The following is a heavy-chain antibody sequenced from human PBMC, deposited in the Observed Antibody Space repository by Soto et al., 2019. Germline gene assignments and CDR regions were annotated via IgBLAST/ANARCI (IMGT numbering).Heavy chain of an antibody. CDR1: GYTFTSYD. D-gene: IGHD2-2*01. J-gene: IGHJ6*02. CDR3: ARANIVVVPAAILPRHYYYYGMDV. Sequence: ASVKVSCKASGYTFTSYDINWVRQATGQGLEWMGWMNPNSGNTGYAQKFQGRVTMTRNTSISTAYMELSSLRSEDTAVYYCARANIVVVPAAILPRHYYYYGMDVCGQGTTVIVSS. CDR2: MNPNSGNT. V-gene: IGHV1-8*01.